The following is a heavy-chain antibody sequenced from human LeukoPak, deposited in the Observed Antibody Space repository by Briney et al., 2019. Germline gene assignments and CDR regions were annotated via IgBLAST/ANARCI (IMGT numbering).Heavy chain of an antibody. J-gene: IGHJ3*02. V-gene: IGHV4-59*01. Sequence: PSETLSLTCTVSGGSISSYYWSWIRQPPGKGLEWIGYIYYSGSTNYNPSLKSRVTISVDTSKNQFSLKLSSVTAADTAVYYCARDFMQAFDIWGQGTMVTVSP. CDR2: IYYSGST. CDR3: ARDFMQAFDI. CDR1: GGSISSYY.